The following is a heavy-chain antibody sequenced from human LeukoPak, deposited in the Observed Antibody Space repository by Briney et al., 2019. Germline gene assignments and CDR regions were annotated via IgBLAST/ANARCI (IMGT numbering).Heavy chain of an antibody. CDR3: AILKYSSSPDY. CDR1: GGSISSSSYY. D-gene: IGHD6-6*01. V-gene: IGHV4-39*01. J-gene: IGHJ4*02. Sequence: SETLSLTCTVSGGSISSSSYYWGWIRQPPGKGLEWIGSIYYSGSTYYNPSLKSRVTISVDTSKNQFSLKLSSVTAADTAVYCCAILKYSSSPDYWGQGTLVTVSS. CDR2: IYYSGST.